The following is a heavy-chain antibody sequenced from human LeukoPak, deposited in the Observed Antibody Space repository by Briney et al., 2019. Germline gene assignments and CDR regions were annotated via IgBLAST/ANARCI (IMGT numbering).Heavy chain of an antibody. CDR3: ASIRGTLGY. D-gene: IGHD1-26*01. V-gene: IGHV3-72*01. CDR2: IKNKANSYIT. J-gene: IGHJ4*02. Sequence: GRSLTLSRVPSGFTVSHHFMDWVSQAARPRRESVGRIKNKANSYITQYAASMEGRFTISRDDSKNSLYLQMSSLKTEDTAMYYCASIRGTLGYWGQGTVVTVSS. CDR1: GFTVSHHF.